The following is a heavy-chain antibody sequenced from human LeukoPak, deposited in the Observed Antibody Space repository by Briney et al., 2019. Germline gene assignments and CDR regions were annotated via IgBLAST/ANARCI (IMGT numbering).Heavy chain of an antibody. J-gene: IGHJ6*02. D-gene: IGHD2-2*01. CDR2: IYYSGST. V-gene: IGHV4-39*01. CDR1: GGSISSSSYY. CDR3: ARCNHCSSTSCYQGYYYYGMDV. Sequence: SETLSLTCTVSGGSISSSSYYWGWIRQPPGKGLEWIGSIYYSGSTYYNPSLKSRVTISVDTSKNQFSLKLSSVTAADTAVYYCARCNHCSSTSCYQGYYYYGMDVWGQGTTVTVSS.